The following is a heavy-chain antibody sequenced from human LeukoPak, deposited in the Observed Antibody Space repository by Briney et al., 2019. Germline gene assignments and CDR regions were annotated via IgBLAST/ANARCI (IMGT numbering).Heavy chain of an antibody. CDR3: ASHSGGYAY. CDR2: IYTSGIT. CDR1: GGSISSSSYY. V-gene: IGHV4-61*09. Sequence: SETLSLTCTVSGGSISSSSYYWSWIRQPAGKGLEWIAHIYTSGITNYNPSLKSRVTISIDTPKNQFSLKLTSVTAADTAVYYCASHSGGYAYWGQGTLVTVSS. D-gene: IGHD5-12*01. J-gene: IGHJ4*02.